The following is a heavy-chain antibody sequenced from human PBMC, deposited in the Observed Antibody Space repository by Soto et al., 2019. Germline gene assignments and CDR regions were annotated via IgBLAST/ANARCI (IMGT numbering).Heavy chain of an antibody. D-gene: IGHD3-3*01. CDR1: GFTFSSYA. J-gene: IGHJ6*02. Sequence: QVQLVESGGGVVQPGRSLRLSCAASGFTFSSYAMHWVRQAPGKGLEWVAVISYDGSNKYYAESVKGRFTISRDNSKNTLYLQMNSLRAEDTAVYYCARVTGDDFWSGYYSGDGMDVWGQGTTVTVSS. CDR2: ISYDGSNK. V-gene: IGHV3-30-3*01. CDR3: ARVTGDDFWSGYYSGDGMDV.